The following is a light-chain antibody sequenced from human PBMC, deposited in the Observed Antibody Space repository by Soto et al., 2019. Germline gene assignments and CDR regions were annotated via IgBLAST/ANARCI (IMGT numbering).Light chain of an antibody. V-gene: IGKV3-15*01. CDR1: QSVSRN. CDR2: GAS. J-gene: IGKJ5*01. CDR3: QQYNNWPPIT. Sequence: EIVLTQSPGTLSLSPGERATLSCRASQSVSRNLAWYQQKPGQAPRLVIYGASTRASGIPARFSGSGSGTEFTLTISSLQSEDFAVYFCQQYNNWPPITFGQGTRLEIK.